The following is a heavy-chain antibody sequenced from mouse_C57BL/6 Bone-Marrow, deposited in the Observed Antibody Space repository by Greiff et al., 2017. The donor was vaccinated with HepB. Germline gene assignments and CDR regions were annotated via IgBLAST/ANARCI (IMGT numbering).Heavy chain of an antibody. D-gene: IGHD2-2*01. CDR1: GYTFTSYW. J-gene: IGHJ4*01. CDR2: IHPNSGST. Sequence: QVQLQQPGAELVKPGASVKLSCKASGYTFTSYWMHWVKQRPGQGLEWIGMIHPNSGSTNYNEKFKSKATLTVDKSSSTAYMQLSSLTSEDSAVYYCAREGVWWLRLFYAMDYWGQGTSVTVSS. CDR3: AREGVWWLRLFYAMDY. V-gene: IGHV1-64*01.